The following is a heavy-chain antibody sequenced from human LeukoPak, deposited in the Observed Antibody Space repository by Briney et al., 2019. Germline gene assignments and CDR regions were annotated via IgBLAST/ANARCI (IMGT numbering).Heavy chain of an antibody. CDR2: INHSGST. J-gene: IGHJ5*02. CDR1: DGSFSGYY. D-gene: IGHD3-10*01. V-gene: IGHV4-34*01. Sequence: SETLSLTCAVYDGSFSGYYWSWIRQPPGEGLEWIGEINHSGSTNYNPSLKSRVTISVDTSKNQFSLKLSSVTAADTAVYYCARGATTTYYYGSGSYYYRWFDPWGQGTLVTVSS. CDR3: ARGATTTYYYGSGSYYYRWFDP.